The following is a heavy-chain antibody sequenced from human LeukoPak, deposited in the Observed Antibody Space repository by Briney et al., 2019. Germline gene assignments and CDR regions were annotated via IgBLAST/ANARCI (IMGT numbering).Heavy chain of an antibody. D-gene: IGHD3-10*01. J-gene: IGHJ4*02. CDR2: ISSSSSTI. CDR1: GFTFSIYS. CDR3: ARELFDFDY. Sequence: GGSLRLSCAASGFTFSIYSMNWVRQAPGKGLEWVSYISSSSSTIYYADSVKGRFTISRDNVKKSLYLQMNSLRAEDTAVYYCARELFDFDYWGQGTLVTVSS. V-gene: IGHV3-48*01.